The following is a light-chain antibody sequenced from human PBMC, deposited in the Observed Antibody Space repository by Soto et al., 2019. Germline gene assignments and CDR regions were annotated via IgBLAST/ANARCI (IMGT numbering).Light chain of an antibody. CDR1: SSDVGGYNY. CDR2: EVS. J-gene: IGLJ3*02. CDR3: SSYTSSSTRV. Sequence: QSALTQPASVSGSPGQSITISCTGTSSDVGGYNYVSWYQQHPGKAPKLMIYEVSNRPSGVSNRCSGSKSGNTASLTLSGIQAEDEAAYYCSSYTSSSTRVFGGGTKVTVL. V-gene: IGLV2-14*01.